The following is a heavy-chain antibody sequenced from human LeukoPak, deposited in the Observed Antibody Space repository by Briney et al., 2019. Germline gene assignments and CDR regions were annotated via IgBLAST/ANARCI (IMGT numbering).Heavy chain of an antibody. D-gene: IGHD3-10*01. CDR2: INHSGST. Sequence: SGTLSLTCAVYGGSFSGYYWSWIRQPPGKGLEWIGEINHSGSTNYNPSLKSRVTISVDTSKNQFSLKLSSVTAADTAVYYCARGISPGYYGSGSYGGANWFDPWGQGTLVTVSS. CDR1: GGSFSGYY. J-gene: IGHJ5*02. CDR3: ARGISPGYYGSGSYGGANWFDP. V-gene: IGHV4-34*01.